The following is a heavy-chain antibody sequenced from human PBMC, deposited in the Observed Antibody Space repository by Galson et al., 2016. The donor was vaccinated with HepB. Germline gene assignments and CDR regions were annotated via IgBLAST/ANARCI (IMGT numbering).Heavy chain of an antibody. CDR1: GFTFSSYD. CDR2: LTSGGIT. J-gene: IGHJ4*02. Sequence: SLRLSCADSGFTFSSYDMTWVRQAPGRGLEWVSSLTSGGITYYGDSVKGRFTISRDNSKNTLYLQMHSLRAEDTAIYYFARYRDTGILSELAYWGQGPLVPVSS. V-gene: IGHV3-23*01. CDR3: ARYRDTGILSELAY. D-gene: IGHD3-3*02.